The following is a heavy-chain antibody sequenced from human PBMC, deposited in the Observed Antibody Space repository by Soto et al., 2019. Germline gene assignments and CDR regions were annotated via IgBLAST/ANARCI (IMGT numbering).Heavy chain of an antibody. CDR3: ARDTYDILTGRRYYFDY. D-gene: IGHD3-9*01. CDR1: GFTFSSYS. V-gene: IGHV3-21*01. Sequence: PGGSLRLSCAASGFTFSSYSMNWVRQAPGKGLEWVSSISSSSSYIYYADSVKGRFTISRDNAKNSLYLQMNSLRAEDTAVYYCARDTYDILTGRRYYFDYWGQGTLVTVSS. CDR2: ISSSSSYI. J-gene: IGHJ4*02.